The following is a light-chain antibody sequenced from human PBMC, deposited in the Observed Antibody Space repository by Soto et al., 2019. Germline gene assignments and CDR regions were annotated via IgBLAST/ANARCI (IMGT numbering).Light chain of an antibody. J-gene: IGKJ4*01. CDR1: QSVGRS. Sequence: EIVLTQSPATLSLSPGERATLSCCASQSVGRSLAWYQQKPGQAPRLLINDASNRATDIPARFGGSGSGTDFTLTISSLEPEDFAVYYCQHRNDWPLTFGGGTKVEIK. V-gene: IGKV3-11*01. CDR2: DAS. CDR3: QHRNDWPLT.